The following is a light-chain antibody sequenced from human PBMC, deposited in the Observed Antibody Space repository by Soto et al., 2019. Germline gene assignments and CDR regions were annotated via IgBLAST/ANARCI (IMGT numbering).Light chain of an antibody. CDR3: KQYKTYWT. V-gene: IGKV1-5*01. CDR2: DAS. CDR1: QRISNW. Sequence: DIQMTQSPSALSASVGDRVTITCRASQRISNWLAWYQQKPGKAPKVLISDASSLESGVPSRFSGSGSGTEFTLTISSLQPDDFATYYCKQYKTYWTFGQGTKVDIK. J-gene: IGKJ1*01.